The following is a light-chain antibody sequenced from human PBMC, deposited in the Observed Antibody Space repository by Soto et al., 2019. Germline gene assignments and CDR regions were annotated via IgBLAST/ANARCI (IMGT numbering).Light chain of an antibody. CDR1: SSDVGSSNL. CDR3: CSYAGSSTHV. CDR2: EVS. J-gene: IGLJ1*01. Sequence: QSALTQPASVSGSPGQSITFSCTGTSSDVGSSNLVSWYQQHPGKAPKLLIYEVSKWPSGVSNRFSGSKSGNTASLTISGLQAEDEADYYCCSYAGSSTHVFGTGTKVTV. V-gene: IGLV2-23*02.